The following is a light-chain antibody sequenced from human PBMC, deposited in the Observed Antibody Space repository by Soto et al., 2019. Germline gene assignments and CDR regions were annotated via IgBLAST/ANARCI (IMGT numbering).Light chain of an antibody. J-gene: IGKJ4*01. CDR1: QSVSSY. V-gene: IGKV3-11*01. CDR2: DAS. CDR3: HPRSSPLT. Sequence: EIVLTQSPVTLSLSPGERATLSCRAIQSVSSYLAWYQQRPGQAPRLLIYDASTRATCIPARFSRSGSGTDYTLSISSLEPEDFAVYYCHPRSSPLTFGGGTKVELK.